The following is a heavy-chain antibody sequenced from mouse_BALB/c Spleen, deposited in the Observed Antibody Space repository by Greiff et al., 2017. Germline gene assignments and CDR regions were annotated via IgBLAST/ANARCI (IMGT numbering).Heavy chain of an antibody. V-gene: IGHV1-7*01. CDR3: APYGNYGDY. J-gene: IGHJ2*01. Sequence: QVKLQQSGAELAKPGASVKMSCKASGYTFTSYWMHWVKQRPGQGIEWIGYINPSTGYTEYNQKFKDKATLTADKCSSTAYMQLSILTSEDSAVYYCAPYGNYGDYGGQGTTLTVSA. CDR1: GYTFTSYW. D-gene: IGHD2-1*01. CDR2: INPSTGYT.